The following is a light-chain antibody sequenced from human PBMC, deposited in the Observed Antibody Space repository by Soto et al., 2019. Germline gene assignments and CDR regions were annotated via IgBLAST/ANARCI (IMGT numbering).Light chain of an antibody. CDR3: HHFGSLPET. CDR1: QSVASSY. CDR2: SAS. V-gene: IGKV3-20*01. J-gene: IGKJ1*01. Sequence: EVVLTQSPGTLSLSPGERVTLSCRASQSVASSYLAWYQQKPGRAPRLLFYSASSRATGIPDRFSGSGSGRAFPLTLSRLEPEDFAVYYCHHFGSLPETFGQGTNVE.